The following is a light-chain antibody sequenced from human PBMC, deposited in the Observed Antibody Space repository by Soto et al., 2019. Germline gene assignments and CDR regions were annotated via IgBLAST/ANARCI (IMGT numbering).Light chain of an antibody. V-gene: IGKV1-5*03. CDR1: QTISSW. CDR3: QQYNSYSPGDT. J-gene: IGKJ4*01. CDR2: KAS. Sequence: DIQMTQSPSTLSGSVGDRVTITCRASQTISSWLAWYQQKPGKAPKLLIYKASSLESGVPSRFSGSGSGTEFTLTISSLQPDDFATYYCQQYNSYSPGDTFGGGTKVDI.